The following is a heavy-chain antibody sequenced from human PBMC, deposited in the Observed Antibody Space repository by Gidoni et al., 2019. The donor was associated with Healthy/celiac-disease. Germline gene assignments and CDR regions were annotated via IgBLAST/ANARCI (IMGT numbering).Heavy chain of an antibody. Sequence: QLQLQESGPGLVKPSATLSLTCTVSGGSISSSSYYWGWIRQPPGKGLEWIGSSYYSGSTYYNPSLKSRVTISVDTSKNQFSLKLSSVTAADTAVYYCARPSGWYYFDYWGQGTLVTVSS. V-gene: IGHV4-39*01. J-gene: IGHJ4*02. D-gene: IGHD6-19*01. CDR2: SYYSGST. CDR1: GGSISSSSYY. CDR3: ARPSGWYYFDY.